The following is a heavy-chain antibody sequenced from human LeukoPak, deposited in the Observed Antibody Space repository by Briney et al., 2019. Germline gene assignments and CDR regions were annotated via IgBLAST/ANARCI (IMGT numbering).Heavy chain of an antibody. V-gene: IGHV4-30-4*01. CDR1: GGSISSGDYY. J-gene: IGHJ3*02. Sequence: SETLSLTCTVSGGSISSGDYYWSWIRQPPGKGLEWIGYIYYSGSTYYNPSLKSRATISVDTSKNQFSLKLSSVTAADTAVYYCAREAAAAGTGAFDIWGQGTMVTVSS. CDR3: AREAAAAGTGAFDI. D-gene: IGHD6-13*01. CDR2: IYYSGST.